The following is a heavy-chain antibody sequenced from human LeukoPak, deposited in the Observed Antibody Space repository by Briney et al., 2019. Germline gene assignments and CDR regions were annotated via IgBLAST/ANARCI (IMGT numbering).Heavy chain of an antibody. CDR3: ARGGYCSGGSSYLTWFDP. Sequence: SETLSLTCAVYGGSFSGYYWSWIRQHPGKGLEWIGYIYYSGSTYYNPSLKSRLTISVDTSKNQFSLKLSSVTAADTAVYYCARGGYCSGGSSYLTWFDPWGQGTLVTVSS. V-gene: IGHV4-31*11. D-gene: IGHD2-15*01. CDR2: IYYSGST. J-gene: IGHJ5*02. CDR1: GGSFSGYY.